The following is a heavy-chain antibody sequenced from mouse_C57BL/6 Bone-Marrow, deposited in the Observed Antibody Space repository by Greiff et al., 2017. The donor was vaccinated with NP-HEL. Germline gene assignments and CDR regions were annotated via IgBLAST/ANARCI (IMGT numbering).Heavy chain of an antibody. CDR2: IYPGSGNT. CDR3: ARVKVGSSNWYFDV. CDR1: GYTFTDYY. D-gene: IGHD1-1*01. V-gene: IGHV1-76*01. Sequence: VQLQQSGAELVRPGASVKLSCKASGYTFTDYYINWVKQRPGQGLEWIARIYPGSGNTYYNEKFKGKATLTAEKSSSTAYMQLSSLTSEDSAVYFCARVKVGSSNWYFDVWGTGTTVTVSS. J-gene: IGHJ1*03.